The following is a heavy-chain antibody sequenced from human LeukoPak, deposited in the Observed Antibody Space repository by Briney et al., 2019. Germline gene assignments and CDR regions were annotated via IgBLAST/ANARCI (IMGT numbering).Heavy chain of an antibody. J-gene: IGHJ4*02. CDR1: GGSFSGYY. Sequence: SETLSLTCAVYGGSFSGYYWSWIRQPPGKGLEWIGGINHSGSTNYKPSLKGRVTISEDTSKNQFSLNRSSATAADTAVYYCARGSGRTVVTLSPPYYFAYWGQRTLVTVSS. CDR3: ARGSGRTVVTLSPPYYFAY. V-gene: IGHV4-34*01. D-gene: IGHD4-23*01. CDR2: INHSGST.